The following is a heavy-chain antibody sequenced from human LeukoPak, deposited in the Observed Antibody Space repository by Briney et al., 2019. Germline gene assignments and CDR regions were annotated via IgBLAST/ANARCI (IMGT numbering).Heavy chain of an antibody. Sequence: GGSLRLSCAASGFTFSSYWMHWVRQAPGKGLVWVSRINSDGSSTSYADSVKGRFTISRDNAKNTLYLQMNSLRAEDTAVYYCARFSEASYYDFWSGYYQDAFDIWGQGTMVTVSS. CDR2: INSDGSST. CDR3: ARFSEASYYDFWSGYYQDAFDI. CDR1: GFTFSSYW. V-gene: IGHV3-74*01. J-gene: IGHJ3*02. D-gene: IGHD3-3*01.